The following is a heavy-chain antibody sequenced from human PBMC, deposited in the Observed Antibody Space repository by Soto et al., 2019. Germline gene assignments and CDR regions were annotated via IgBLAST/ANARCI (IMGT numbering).Heavy chain of an antibody. Sequence: ASVKVSCKASGGTFSSYAISWVRQAPGQGLEWMGGIIPIFGTANYAQKFQGRVTITADESTSTAYMELSSLRAGDTALYYCAKMETNYDSSGLDYWGQGTLVTVSS. J-gene: IGHJ4*02. CDR1: GGTFSSYA. CDR3: AKMETNYDSSGLDY. V-gene: IGHV1-69*13. D-gene: IGHD3-22*01. CDR2: IIPIFGTA.